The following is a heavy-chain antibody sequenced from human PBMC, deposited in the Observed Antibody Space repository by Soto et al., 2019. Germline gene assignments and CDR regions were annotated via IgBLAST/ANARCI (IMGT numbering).Heavy chain of an antibody. CDR1: GFTFSTYW. J-gene: IGHJ4*02. CDR2: INSDGSTT. CDR3: ARDQGYCSGGSCYVAGY. Sequence: EVQLVESGGGLVQPGGSLRLSCAASGFTFSTYWMHWVRQAPGKGLVWVSRINSDGSTTDYADSVRGRFTLSRDNAKNTLYLQMNSLRAEDTAVYYCARDQGYCSGGSCYVAGYWGQGTLVTVSS. D-gene: IGHD2-15*01. V-gene: IGHV3-74*01.